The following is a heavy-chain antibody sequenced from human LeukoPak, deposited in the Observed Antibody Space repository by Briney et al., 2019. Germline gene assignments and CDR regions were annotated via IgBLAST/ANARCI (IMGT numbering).Heavy chain of an antibody. J-gene: IGHJ4*02. D-gene: IGHD3-10*01. Sequence: ASVKVSCKASGGTFSSYAISWVRQAPGQGLEWMGRIIPNLGIANYAQKFQGRVTITADKSTSTAYMELSSLRSEDTAVYYCARSPAQQGPDYWGQGTLVTVSS. CDR1: GGTFSSYA. V-gene: IGHV1-69*04. CDR2: IIPNLGIA. CDR3: ARSPAQQGPDY.